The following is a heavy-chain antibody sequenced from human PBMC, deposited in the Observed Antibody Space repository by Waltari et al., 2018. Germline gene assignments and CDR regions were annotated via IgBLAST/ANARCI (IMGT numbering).Heavy chain of an antibody. D-gene: IGHD2-15*01. CDR2: VQRSGRT. V-gene: IGHV4-4*01. J-gene: IGHJ4*02. CDR3: ARDRGRGIYLDT. Sequence: WWVWGRQSPGKGLEWIGQVQRSGRTNYNPSFASRVTVSVDTSTNQFSLKVTSATAADTAVYFCARDRGRGIYLDTWGQGTLVTVS. CDR1: W.